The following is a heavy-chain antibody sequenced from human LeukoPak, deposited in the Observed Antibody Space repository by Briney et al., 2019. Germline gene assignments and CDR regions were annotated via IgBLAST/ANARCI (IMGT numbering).Heavy chain of an antibody. D-gene: IGHD3-10*01. J-gene: IGHJ4*02. V-gene: IGHV1-2*02. Sequence: ASVKVSCKASGYTFTGYYMHWVRQAPGQGLEWMGWINPNSGGTNYAQRFQGRVTMTRDTSISTAYMELNRLRSDDTAVYYCARDRDYGSGIFDYWGQGTLVTVSS. CDR1: GYTFTGYY. CDR2: INPNSGGT. CDR3: ARDRDYGSGIFDY.